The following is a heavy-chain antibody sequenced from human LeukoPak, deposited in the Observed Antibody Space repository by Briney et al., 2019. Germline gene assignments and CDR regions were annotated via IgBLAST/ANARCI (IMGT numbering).Heavy chain of an antibody. CDR3: ARGLDDFWSGYPETCYFDY. D-gene: IGHD3-3*01. CDR1: GFTFSSYA. J-gene: IGHJ4*02. Sequence: GGSLRLSCAASGFTFSSYAMHWVRQAPGKGLEWVAVISYDGSNKYYADSVKGRFTISRDNSKNTLYLQMNSLRAEDTAVYYCARGLDDFWSGYPETCYFDYWGQGTLVTVSS. V-gene: IGHV3-30-3*01. CDR2: ISYDGSNK.